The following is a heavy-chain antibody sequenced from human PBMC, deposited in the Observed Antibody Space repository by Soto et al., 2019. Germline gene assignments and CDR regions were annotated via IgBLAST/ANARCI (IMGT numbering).Heavy chain of an antibody. Sequence: GGSLRLSCAASGFTFSSYAIQWVRQAPGKGLEWVAVISNDGSNKYYEDSVKGRFTISRDNSKNTLYLQMNSLRAEDTAVYYWARGSPGPLGYCSGHSCSKSMAVWVQGTTVTVSS. CDR2: ISNDGSNK. CDR1: GFTFSSYA. D-gene: IGHD2-15*01. J-gene: IGHJ6*02. CDR3: ARGSPGPLGYCSGHSCSKSMAV. V-gene: IGHV3-30-3*01.